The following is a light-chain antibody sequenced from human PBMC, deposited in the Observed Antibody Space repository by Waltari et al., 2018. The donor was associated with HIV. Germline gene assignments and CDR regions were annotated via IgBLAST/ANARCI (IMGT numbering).Light chain of an antibody. CDR1: NIGSTR. V-gene: IGLV3-21*01. CDR2: DDD. J-gene: IGLJ2*01. CDR3: QVWDIITDEVI. Sequence: SYVLTQSPSVSVAPGQPAIITCGGNNIGSTRVHWYQQRPGQAPVLIIFDDDDRPSGIPERFSGSNSGDTATLSISRVEAGDEADYFCQVWDIITDEVIFGGGTKMTVL.